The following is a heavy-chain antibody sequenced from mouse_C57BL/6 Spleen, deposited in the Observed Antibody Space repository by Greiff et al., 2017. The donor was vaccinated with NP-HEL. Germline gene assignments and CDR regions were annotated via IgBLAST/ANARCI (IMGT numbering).Heavy chain of an antibody. J-gene: IGHJ2*01. CDR1: GFTFSSYA. D-gene: IGHD1-1*01. V-gene: IGHV5-4*01. CDR2: ISDGGSYT. CDR3: ARGRYYYGSSYGGFDY. Sequence: EVHLVESGGGLVKPGGSLKLSCAASGFTFSSYAMSWVRQTPEKRLEWVATISDGGSYTYYPDNVKGRFTISRDNAKNNLYLQMSHLKSEDTAMYYCARGRYYYGSSYGGFDYWGQGTTLTVSS.